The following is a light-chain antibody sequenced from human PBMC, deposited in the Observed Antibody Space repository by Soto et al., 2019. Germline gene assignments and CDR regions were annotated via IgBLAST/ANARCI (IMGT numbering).Light chain of an antibody. CDR1: NIGSKR. V-gene: IGLV3-21*04. Sequence: SYELTQPRSVSVAPEKTARLTCRGYNIGSKRVHWYRQKPGQAPVLVIYYDSDRPSGSPERFAGSNSGNTATLTINRVEAGDEADYYCQVWDITTDPYVFGTGTKLTVL. CDR2: YDS. J-gene: IGLJ1*01. CDR3: QVWDITTDPYV.